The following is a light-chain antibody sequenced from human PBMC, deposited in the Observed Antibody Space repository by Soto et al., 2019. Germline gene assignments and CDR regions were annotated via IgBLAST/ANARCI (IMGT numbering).Light chain of an antibody. CDR3: QQYGSSST. V-gene: IGKV3-15*01. J-gene: IGKJ5*01. Sequence: EILMTPSPSTLSVSPGERATLSCGASQSVSGNLAWYQHNPGQAPRLLSYGASTRATGIPARFSGSGSGTEYTLPISRLEPEDFAVYYCQQYGSSSTFGQGTRLEIK. CDR1: QSVSGN. CDR2: GAS.